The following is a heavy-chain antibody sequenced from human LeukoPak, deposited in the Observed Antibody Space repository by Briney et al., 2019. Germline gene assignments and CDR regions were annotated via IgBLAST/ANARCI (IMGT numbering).Heavy chain of an antibody. V-gene: IGHV1-8*01. Sequence: ASVKVSCKASGYTFTSYDFNWLRQATGQGPEWMGWMNPNSGATGYAQKFQGRVTMTRSASINTAYMELTNLRSEDTAVYYCARAEKKPYGMDVWGQGTTVTVSS. CDR2: MNPNSGAT. CDR1: GYTFTSYD. J-gene: IGHJ6*02. CDR3: ARAEKKPYGMDV.